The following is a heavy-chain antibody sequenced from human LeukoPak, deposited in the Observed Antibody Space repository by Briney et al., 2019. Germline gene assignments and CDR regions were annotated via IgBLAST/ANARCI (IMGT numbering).Heavy chain of an antibody. CDR3: ARDRYSGSYALYYYYGMDV. CDR1: GGNFSSYA. CDR2: IIPIFGTA. J-gene: IGHJ6*02. V-gene: IGHV1-69*13. D-gene: IGHD1-26*01. Sequence: GASVEVSCKASGGNFSSYAISWVRQAPGQGLEWMGGIIPIFGTANYAQKFQGRVTITADESTSTAYMELSSLRSEDTAVYYCARDRYSGSYALYYYYGMDVWGQGTTVTVSS.